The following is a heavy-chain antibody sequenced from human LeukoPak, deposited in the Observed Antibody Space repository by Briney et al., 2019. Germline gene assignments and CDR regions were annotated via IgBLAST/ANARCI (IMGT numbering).Heavy chain of an antibody. Sequence: APVKVSCKASGYTFTSYGISWVRQAPGQGLEWMGWISAYNGNTNYAQKLQGRVTMTTDTSTSTAYMELRSLRSDDTAVYYCARQRWLQHHFDYWGQGTLVTVSS. V-gene: IGHV1-18*01. J-gene: IGHJ4*02. CDR3: ARQRWLQHHFDY. D-gene: IGHD5-24*01. CDR1: GYTFTSYG. CDR2: ISAYNGNT.